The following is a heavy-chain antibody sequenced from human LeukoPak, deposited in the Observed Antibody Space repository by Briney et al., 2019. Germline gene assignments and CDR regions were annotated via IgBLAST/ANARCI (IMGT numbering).Heavy chain of an antibody. CDR3: ARDFMSGSFWTHTFDY. J-gene: IGHJ4*02. CDR2: IYYSGST. CDR1: GGSISSSSYY. D-gene: IGHD1-26*01. V-gene: IGHV4-39*07. Sequence: PSETLSLTCTVSGGSISSSSYYWGWIRQPPGKGLEWIGSIYYSGSTYYNPSLKSRVTISVDTSKNQFSLKLSSVTAADTAVYYCARDFMSGSFWTHTFDYWGQGTLVTVSS.